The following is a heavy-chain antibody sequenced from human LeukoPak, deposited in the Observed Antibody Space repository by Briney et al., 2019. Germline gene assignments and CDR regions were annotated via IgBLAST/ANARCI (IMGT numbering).Heavy chain of an antibody. V-gene: IGHV1-69*05. CDR2: IIPIVGTA. J-gene: IGHJ4*02. CDR3: ASRAGSGSYAY. CDR1: GGTFSSSA. Sequence: SVKVSCKASGGTFSSSAISWVRQAPGKGLEWMGRIIPIVGTANYAQKFQGRVTITTDESTSTAYMELSSLRSEDTAVYYCASRAGSGSYAYWGQGTLVTVSS. D-gene: IGHD1-26*01.